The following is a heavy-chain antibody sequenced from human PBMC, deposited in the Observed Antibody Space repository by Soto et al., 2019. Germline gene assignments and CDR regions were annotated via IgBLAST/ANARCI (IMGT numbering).Heavy chain of an antibody. J-gene: IGHJ6*02. CDR2: ITGSSDYT. V-gene: IGHV3-11*05. CDR3: AIEYSYGMDV. Sequence: QVQLVESGGGLVRPGGSLRLSCAASGFTFSDYYMTWIRQAPGKGLEWVSYITGSSDYTNYADSVKGRFTISRDNVKNSLYLQMNSLRAEDTAVYYCAIEYSYGMDVWGQGTTVTVSS. CDR1: GFTFSDYY.